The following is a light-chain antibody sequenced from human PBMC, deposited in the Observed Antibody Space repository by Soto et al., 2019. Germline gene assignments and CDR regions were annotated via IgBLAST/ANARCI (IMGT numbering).Light chain of an antibody. J-gene: IGLJ1*01. Sequence: QYALTQPASVSGSPGQSITISCTGTSSDVGGYNYVSWYQQHPDKAPKLMIYDVSNRPSGVSNRFSGSKSGNTASLTISGLQADDEADYYCSSYTSSSTRVFGTGTKVTVL. CDR1: SSDVGGYNY. CDR2: DVS. V-gene: IGLV2-14*03. CDR3: SSYTSSSTRV.